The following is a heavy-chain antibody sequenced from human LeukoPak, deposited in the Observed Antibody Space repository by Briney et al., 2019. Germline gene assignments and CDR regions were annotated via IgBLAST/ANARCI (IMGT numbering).Heavy chain of an antibody. CDR3: ARILCSGGSCYSRYFDY. V-gene: IGHV4-59*01. J-gene: IGHJ4*02. CDR1: GGSICSYY. D-gene: IGHD2-15*01. Sequence: SETLSLTCTVSGGSICSYYWSWIRQPPGKGLEWIGYIYYSGSTNYNPSLKSRVTISVDTSKNQFSLKLSSVTASDTAVYYCARILCSGGSCYSRYFDYWGQGTLVTVSS. CDR2: IYYSGST.